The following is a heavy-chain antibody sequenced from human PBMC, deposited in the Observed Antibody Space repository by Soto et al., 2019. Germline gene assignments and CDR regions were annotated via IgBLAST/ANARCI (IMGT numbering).Heavy chain of an antibody. Sequence: EVQLVESGGGLVKPGGSLRLSCAASGFTFSSYSMNWVRQAPGKGLEWVSSISSSSSYIYYADSVKGRFTISRDNAKNSLYLQMNSLRAEDTAVYYCARDLNPAYRSDGWFDHWGQGTLVTVSS. J-gene: IGHJ5*02. CDR2: ISSSSSYI. CDR1: GFTFSSYS. CDR3: ARDLNPAYRSDGWFDH. V-gene: IGHV3-21*01. D-gene: IGHD6-19*01.